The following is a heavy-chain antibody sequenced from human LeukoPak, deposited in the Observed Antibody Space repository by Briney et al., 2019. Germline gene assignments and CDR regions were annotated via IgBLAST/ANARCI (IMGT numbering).Heavy chain of an antibody. J-gene: IGHJ3*02. V-gene: IGHV1-46*01. D-gene: IGHD6-13*01. CDR1: GYTFTSYY. CDR2: INPSGGST. Sequence: PGASVKVSCKASGYTFTSYYMHWVRQAPGQGLEWMGIINPSGGSTSYAQKFQGRVTITRDTSTSTVYMELSSLRSEDTAVYYCARGYSSSWRAPYAFDIWGQGTMVTVSS. CDR3: ARGYSSSWRAPYAFDI.